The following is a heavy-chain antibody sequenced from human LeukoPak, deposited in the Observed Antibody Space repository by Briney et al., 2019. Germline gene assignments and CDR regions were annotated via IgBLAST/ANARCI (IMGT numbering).Heavy chain of an antibody. CDR2: IYYSGST. D-gene: IGHD5-12*01. CDR1: GGSISSYY. Sequence: KTSETLSLTCTVPGGSISSYYWSWIRQPPGKGLEWIGYIYYSGSTNYNPSLKSRVTISVDTSKNQFSLKLSSVTAADTAVYYCARDRIQWRRAFDIWGQGTMVTVSS. V-gene: IGHV4-59*01. J-gene: IGHJ3*02. CDR3: ARDRIQWRRAFDI.